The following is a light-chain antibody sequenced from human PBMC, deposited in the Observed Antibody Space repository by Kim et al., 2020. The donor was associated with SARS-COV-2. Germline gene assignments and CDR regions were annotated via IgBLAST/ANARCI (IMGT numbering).Light chain of an antibody. Sequence: SASVGKRDPISCRESQDMRYYLAWFQQKPGKAPKSLIYAAYSVQSGVPSKFSGSGSETDFTLTISSLQPEDFATYYCQQYNTYPYTCGQETKLEI. J-gene: IGKJ2*01. CDR1: QDMRYY. CDR2: AAY. V-gene: IGKV1-16*02. CDR3: QQYNTYPYT.